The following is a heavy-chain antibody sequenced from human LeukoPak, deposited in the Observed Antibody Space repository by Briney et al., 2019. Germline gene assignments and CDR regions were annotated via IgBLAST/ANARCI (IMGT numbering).Heavy chain of an antibody. J-gene: IGHJ4*02. D-gene: IGHD3-22*01. Sequence: PSETLSLTCTVSTDSISKSLYHWAWVRQPPGKGLEWLAEIYYQGNTYYNPSLSGRVTISVDTSKNQFSLQLNAVTAADTALYFCASVKLGYYYDTNGYFDSWGQGIPVTVSS. CDR1: TDSISKSLYH. CDR2: IYYQGNT. V-gene: IGHV4-39*07. CDR3: ASVKLGYYYDTNGYFDS.